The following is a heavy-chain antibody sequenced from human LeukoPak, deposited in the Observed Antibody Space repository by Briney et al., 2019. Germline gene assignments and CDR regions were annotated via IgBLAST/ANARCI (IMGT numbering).Heavy chain of an antibody. D-gene: IGHD4-11*01. CDR2: IWSDGTEK. V-gene: IGHV3-33*06. Sequence: GRSLRLPCTASGFTYSHYGMHWVRQAPGKGLEWVAVIWSDGTEKYYADAVKGRFTISRDNSRNTLYLQMNSLRGEDTAVYYCAKDAQRGFDYSNSLEYWGQGTLVTVSS. CDR3: AKDAQRGFDYSNSLEY. CDR1: GFTYSHYG. J-gene: IGHJ4*02.